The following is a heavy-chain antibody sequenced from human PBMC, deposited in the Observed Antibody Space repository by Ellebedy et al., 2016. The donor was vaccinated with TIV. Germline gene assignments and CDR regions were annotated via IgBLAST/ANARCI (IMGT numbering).Heavy chain of an antibody. J-gene: IGHJ2*01. CDR3: TTVGDCGGDCYLPDWVTLKNWYFDL. CDR1: GFTFSNVW. V-gene: IGHV3-15*07. D-gene: IGHD2-21*02. CDR2: IKSKTDGGTT. Sequence: PGGSLRLSCAAPGFTFSNVWMNWVRQVPGKGLEWFGCIKSKTDGGTTDYAEPVKGRFTISRDESKNTLYLQMNSLKTEDTAVYYCTTVGDCGGDCYLPDWVTLKNWYFDLWGRGTLVTVSS.